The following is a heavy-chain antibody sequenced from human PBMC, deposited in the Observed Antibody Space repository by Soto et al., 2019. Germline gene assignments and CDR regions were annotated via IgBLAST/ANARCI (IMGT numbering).Heavy chain of an antibody. CDR3: AREEEPIVGATGFFDY. CDR2: INPSGGST. CDR1: GYSFTSYH. D-gene: IGHD1-26*01. Sequence: ASVKVSCKASGYSFTSYHIHWVRQAPGQGLEWMGVINPSGGSTTYAQKFQGRVTMTRDTSTSTVYMELSSLGSEDTAVYYCAREEEPIVGATGFFDYWGQGTLVTVSS. V-gene: IGHV1-46*01. J-gene: IGHJ4*02.